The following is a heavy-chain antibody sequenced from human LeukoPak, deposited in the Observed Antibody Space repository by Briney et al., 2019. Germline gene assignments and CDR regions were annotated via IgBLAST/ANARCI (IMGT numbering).Heavy chain of an antibody. J-gene: IGHJ4*02. CDR1: GFIFSSYA. CDR2: MSYDGDYK. V-gene: IGHV3-30-3*01. CDR3: ARGLFSYGYFVLGCFDY. Sequence: GGSLRLSCAASGFIFSSYAMHWVRQAPGKGLEWVAVMSYDGDYKFYADSVKGRFTVSRDNSKSTLYLQMNSLRAEDTAVYYCARGLFSYGYFVLGCFDYWGQGTLVTASS. D-gene: IGHD5-18*01.